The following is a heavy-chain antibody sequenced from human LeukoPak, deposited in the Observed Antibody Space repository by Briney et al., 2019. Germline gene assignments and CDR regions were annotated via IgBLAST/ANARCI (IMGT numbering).Heavy chain of an antibody. CDR1: GFTFSTYA. J-gene: IGHJ4*02. Sequence: HPGGSLRLSCAASGFTFSTYAMSWVRQAPGKGLEWVSSISSSGGRTQYADSVKGRFTMSRDNSENTLYLQMNSLRAEDTAGYYCAKAFRPYDSSGAYYVHFDSWGQGTLVTVSS. CDR3: AKAFRPYDSSGAYYVHFDS. CDR2: ISSSGGRT. D-gene: IGHD3-22*01. V-gene: IGHV3-23*01.